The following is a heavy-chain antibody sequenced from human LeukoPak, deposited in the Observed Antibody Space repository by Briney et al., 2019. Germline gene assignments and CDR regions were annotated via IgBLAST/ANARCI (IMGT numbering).Heavy chain of an antibody. CDR1: GGSFSSYY. Sequence: SETLSLTCTVSGGSFSSYYWTWIRQLPGKGLECIGYIFYTGSTTYNPSLKSRVTISVDTSRNQFSLKLSSVTAADTAVYYCARHENDPSFDYWGQGTLVTVSS. D-gene: IGHD1-1*01. V-gene: IGHV4-59*08. J-gene: IGHJ4*02. CDR3: ARHENDPSFDY. CDR2: IFYTGST.